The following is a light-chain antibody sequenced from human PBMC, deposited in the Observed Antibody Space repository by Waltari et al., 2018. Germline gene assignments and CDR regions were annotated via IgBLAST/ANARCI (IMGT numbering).Light chain of an antibody. CDR1: SSDVGSNNL. CDR2: EGS. V-gene: IGLV2-23*01. Sequence: QSALTQPASVSGSPGQSLTLPCTATSSDVGSNNLVSWYQQHPGKAPKLMIYEGSKRPSGVSNRFSGSKSGNTASLTISGLQAEDEADYYCCSYAGSSTYVFGTGTKVTVL. CDR3: CSYAGSSTYV. J-gene: IGLJ1*01.